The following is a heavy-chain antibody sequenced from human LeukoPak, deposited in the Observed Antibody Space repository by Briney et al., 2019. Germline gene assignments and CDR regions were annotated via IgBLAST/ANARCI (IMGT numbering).Heavy chain of an antibody. CDR2: INHSGSS. CDR1: GGSFSGYY. Sequence: PSETLSLTCAVYGGSFSGYYWSWIRQPPGKGLEWIGEINHSGSSNYNPSLKSRVTISVGTSKNQFSVNLSSVTAADTALYYCAKGGGWELPYYSFDYWGQGTLVTVSA. CDR3: AKGGGWELPYYSFDY. V-gene: IGHV4-34*01. D-gene: IGHD1-26*01. J-gene: IGHJ4*02.